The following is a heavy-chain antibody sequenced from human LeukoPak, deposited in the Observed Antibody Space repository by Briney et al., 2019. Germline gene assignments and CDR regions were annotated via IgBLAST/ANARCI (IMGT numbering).Heavy chain of an antibody. CDR2: IYNSGST. D-gene: IGHD6-19*01. V-gene: IGHV4-39*01. CDR3: ARGGKKALAGTRSPQYFQH. Sequence: KPSETLSLTCTVSGGSITSSTYYWGWIRQPPGKGLEWIGSIYNSGSTYYTPSLKSRVTISVDTSKSQFSLKLTSVTAADTAVYYCARGGKKALAGTRSPQYFQHWGQGTLVTVSS. CDR1: GGSITSSTYY. J-gene: IGHJ1*01.